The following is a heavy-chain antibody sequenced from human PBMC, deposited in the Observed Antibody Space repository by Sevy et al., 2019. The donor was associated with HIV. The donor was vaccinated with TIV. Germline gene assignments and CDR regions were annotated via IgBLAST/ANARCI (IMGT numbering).Heavy chain of an antibody. Sequence: SVKVSCKASGGTFSSYGISWVRQAPGQGLEWMGGIIPILGTVNYAQKFQGRVTITADESTKTAYMELSSLGSEDTAVYYWARGGGNGWYYFDYWGQETLVTVSS. CDR2: IIPILGTV. V-gene: IGHV1-69*13. CDR1: GGTFSSYG. J-gene: IGHJ4*02. D-gene: IGHD6-19*01. CDR3: ARGGGNGWYYFDY.